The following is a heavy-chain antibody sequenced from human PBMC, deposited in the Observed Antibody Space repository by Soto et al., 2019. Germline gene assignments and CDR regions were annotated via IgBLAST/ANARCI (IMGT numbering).Heavy chain of an antibody. J-gene: IGHJ4*02. CDR2: IYYSGST. CDR1: GGSISSGGYY. V-gene: IGHV4-31*03. D-gene: IGHD2-15*01. CDR3: ARRTPAISISDH. Sequence: SETLSLTCTVSGGSISSGGYYWSWIRQHPGKGLEWIGCIYYSGSTYYNPSLKSRVTISVDTSKNQFSLKLSSVTAADTAVYYCARRTPAISISDHWGQGTLVTVSS.